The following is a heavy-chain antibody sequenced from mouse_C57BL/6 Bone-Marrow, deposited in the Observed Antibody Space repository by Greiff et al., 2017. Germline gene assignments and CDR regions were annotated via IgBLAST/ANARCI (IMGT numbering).Heavy chain of an antibody. V-gene: IGHV1-19*01. CDR2: INPYNGGT. CDR1: GYTFTDYY. D-gene: IGHD1-1*01. CDR3: ARGAYYGSSPYFDY. Sequence: VQLQQSGPVLVKPGASVKMSCKASGYTFTDYYMNWVKQSHGKSLEWIGVINPYNGGTSYNQKFKGKATLTVDKSSSTAYMELNSLTSEDSAVYYCARGAYYGSSPYFDYWGQGTTLTVSS. J-gene: IGHJ2*01.